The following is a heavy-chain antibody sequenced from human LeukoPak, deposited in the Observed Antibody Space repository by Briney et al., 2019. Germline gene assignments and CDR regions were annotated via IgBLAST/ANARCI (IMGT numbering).Heavy chain of an antibody. D-gene: IGHD3-10*01. CDR3: ARSHRYYGSGSYSTIDS. V-gene: IGHV1-18*04. CDR2: ISVYNGNT. Sequence: GASVKVSCKASGYTFTSYGISWVRQAPGQGLEWMGWISVYNGNTNYAQKFRGRVAMTTDTSTSTAYMELRSLRSDDTAIYYCARSHRYYGSGSYSTIDSWGQGTLVTVSS. CDR1: GYTFTSYG. J-gene: IGHJ4*02.